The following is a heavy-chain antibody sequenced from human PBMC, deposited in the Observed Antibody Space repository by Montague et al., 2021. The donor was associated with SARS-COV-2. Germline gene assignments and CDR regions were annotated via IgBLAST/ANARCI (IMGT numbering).Heavy chain of an antibody. V-gene: IGHV3-30-3*01. CDR3: ASELADYGDFDY. CDR2: ISYDGSNK. Sequence: SLRLSCAASGFTFSSYAMHWLRQAPGKGLEWVAVISYDGSNKYYADSVKGRFTISRDNSKNTLYLQMNSLRAEDTAVYYCASELADYGDFDYWGQGTLVTVSS. J-gene: IGHJ4*02. CDR1: GFTFSSYA. D-gene: IGHD4-17*01.